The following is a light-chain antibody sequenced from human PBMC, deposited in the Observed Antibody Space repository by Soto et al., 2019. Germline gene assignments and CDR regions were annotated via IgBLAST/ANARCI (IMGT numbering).Light chain of an antibody. Sequence: DIQLTQSPSSLSASVVDRVTITCRASQSISSYLNWYQQKPGKAPNLLLHAASTLQSGVPSRFSGSGSGTDFTLPISSLQPEDFATYYCQQSYSTPWTFGQGTKVDIK. CDR1: QSISSY. CDR2: AAS. V-gene: IGKV1-39*01. J-gene: IGKJ1*01. CDR3: QQSYSTPWT.